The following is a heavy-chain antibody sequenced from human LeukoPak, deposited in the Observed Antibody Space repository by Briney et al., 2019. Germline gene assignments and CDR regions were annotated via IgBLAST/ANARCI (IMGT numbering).Heavy chain of an antibody. Sequence: SETLSLTCRVSGASMTVSSYYWAWIRQPPGQGLEWIVSIYYTGSAYYNASLESRVTISIDTSKSQFSLRMNYVSAADTAVYYCVAILRFPQQLALTYFDYWGRGTLVTVSS. V-gene: IGHV4-39*01. D-gene: IGHD6-13*01. CDR2: IYYTGSA. J-gene: IGHJ4*01. CDR1: GASMTVSSYY. CDR3: VAILRFPQQLALTYFDY.